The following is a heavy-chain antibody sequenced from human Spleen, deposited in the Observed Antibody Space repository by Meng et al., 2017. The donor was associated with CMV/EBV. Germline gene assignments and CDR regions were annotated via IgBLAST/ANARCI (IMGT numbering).Heavy chain of an antibody. CDR1: GYSFTSYW. D-gene: IGHD3-3*01. CDR2: IYPDDADA. J-gene: IGHJ4*02. CDR3: ARRSSFTYFWSGYYN. V-gene: IGHV5-51*01. Sequence: KVSCKGSGYSFTSYWIGWVRQMPGKGLEWMGTIYPDDADARYSPSFQGQVTIPADKSLSTAYLQWSSLKASDTAMYYCARRSSFTYFWSGYYNWGQGALVTVSS.